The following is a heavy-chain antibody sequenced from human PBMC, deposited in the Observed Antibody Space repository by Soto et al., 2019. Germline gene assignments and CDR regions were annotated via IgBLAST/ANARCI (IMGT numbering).Heavy chain of an antibody. D-gene: IGHD2-2*01. Sequence: GESLKISCKGSGYSFTSYWISWVRQMPGKGLEWMGRIDPSDSYTNYSPSFQGHVTISADKSISTAYLQWSSLKASDTAMYYCASSPRGFCSSTSCRELGNYYGMAVWGQGSTVTVSS. CDR1: GYSFTSYW. J-gene: IGHJ6*02. V-gene: IGHV5-10-1*01. CDR3: ASSPRGFCSSTSCRELGNYYGMAV. CDR2: IDPSDSYT.